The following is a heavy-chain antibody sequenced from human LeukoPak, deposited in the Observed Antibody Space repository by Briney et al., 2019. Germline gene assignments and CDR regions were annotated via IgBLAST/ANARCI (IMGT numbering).Heavy chain of an antibody. J-gene: IGHJ4*02. CDR2: MKQDGNEE. Sequence: GGSLRLSCAVSGFTFSTYWMSWVRQAAGNGLGWVANMKQDGNEENYVDSVKGRLTISRDNAKNSQYLQMNSLRAEDTAVYYCARPYTSGWYGGFNYWGQGTLVTVSS. CDR1: GFTFSTYW. V-gene: IGHV3-7*03. CDR3: ARPYTSGWYGGFNY. D-gene: IGHD6-19*01.